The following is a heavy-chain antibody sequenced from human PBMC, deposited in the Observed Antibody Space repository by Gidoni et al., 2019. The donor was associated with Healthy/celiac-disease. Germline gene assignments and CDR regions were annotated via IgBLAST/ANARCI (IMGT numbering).Heavy chain of an antibody. CDR2: INAGNGNT. Sequence: QVQLVQSGAEVKKPGASVKVSCKASGYTFTSYAMHWVRQAPGQRLDWMGWINAGNGNTKYSQKFQGRVTITRDTSASTAYMELSSLRSEDTAVYYCARGSSGWYKHEIFDYWGQGTLVTVSS. J-gene: IGHJ4*02. CDR3: ARGSSGWYKHEIFDY. CDR1: GYTFTSYA. V-gene: IGHV1-3*01. D-gene: IGHD6-19*01.